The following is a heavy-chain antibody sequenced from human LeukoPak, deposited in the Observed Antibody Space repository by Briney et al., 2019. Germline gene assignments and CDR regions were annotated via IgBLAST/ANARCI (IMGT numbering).Heavy chain of an antibody. J-gene: IGHJ4*02. D-gene: IGHD3-10*01. CDR1: GFTFSSYA. V-gene: IGHV3-23*01. CDR3: ARDTAFGESSLYDY. CDR2: ISGSGGST. Sequence: GGSLRLSCAASGFTFSSYAMSWVRQAPGKGLEWVSAISGSGGSTYYADSVKGRFTISRDNSKNTLYLQMNSLRAEDTAVYYCARDTAFGESSLYDYWGQGTLVIVSS.